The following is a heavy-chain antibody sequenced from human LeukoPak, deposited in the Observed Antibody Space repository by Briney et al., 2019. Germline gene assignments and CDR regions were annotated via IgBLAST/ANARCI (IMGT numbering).Heavy chain of an antibody. CDR3: AKDSSSSNYYYGLDV. CDR1: GITFSNYG. CDR2: ISYDGSYK. V-gene: IGHV3-30*18. D-gene: IGHD6-6*01. Sequence: PGRSLRLSCAASGITFSNYGIHWVRQAPGKGLEWVAVISYDGSYKYYADSVKGRFTISRDNSKNTLSLQMNSLRAEDSAVYYCAKDSSSSNYYYGLDVWGQGTTVTVSS. J-gene: IGHJ6*02.